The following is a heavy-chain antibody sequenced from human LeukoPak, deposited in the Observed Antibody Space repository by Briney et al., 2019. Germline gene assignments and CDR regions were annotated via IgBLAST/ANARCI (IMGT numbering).Heavy chain of an antibody. Sequence: GGSLRLSCAASGFTFSSYGMNWVRQAPGKGLEWVANIKQDGSEKYYVDSVKGRFTISRDNAKNSLYLQMNSLRAEDTAVYYCARDTYGDYWGQGTLVTVSS. CDR1: GFTFSSYG. D-gene: IGHD2-8*01. V-gene: IGHV3-7*01. CDR3: ARDTYGDY. CDR2: IKQDGSEK. J-gene: IGHJ4*02.